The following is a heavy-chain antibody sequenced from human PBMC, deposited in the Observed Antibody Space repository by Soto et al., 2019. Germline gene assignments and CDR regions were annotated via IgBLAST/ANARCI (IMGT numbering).Heavy chain of an antibody. CDR3: ARAIYDILTMDV. V-gene: IGHV4-59*01. Sequence: SETLSLTCTVSGGSISSYYWSWIRQPPGKGLEWIGYIYYSGSTNYNPSLKSRVTISVDTSKNQFPLKLSSVTAADTAVYYCARAIYDILTMDVWGQGTTVTVSS. CDR2: IYYSGST. J-gene: IGHJ6*02. D-gene: IGHD3-9*01. CDR1: GGSISSYY.